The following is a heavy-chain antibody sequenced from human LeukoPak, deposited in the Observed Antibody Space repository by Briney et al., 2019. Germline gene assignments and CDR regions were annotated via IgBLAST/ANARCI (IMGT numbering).Heavy chain of an antibody. J-gene: IGHJ5*02. D-gene: IGHD2-2*01. CDR1: GYTFTGYY. Sequence: ASVKVSCKASGYTFTGYYMHWVRQAPGQGLEWMGWINPNSGGTNYAQKFQGRVTMTRDTSISTAYMELSRLRSDDTAVYYCAREVVVVPAAIGTGGFDLWGQGTLVTVSS. CDR2: INPNSGGT. CDR3: AREVVVVPAAIGTGGFDL. V-gene: IGHV1-2*02.